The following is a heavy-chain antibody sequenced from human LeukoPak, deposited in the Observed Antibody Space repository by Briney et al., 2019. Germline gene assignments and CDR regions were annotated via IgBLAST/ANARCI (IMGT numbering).Heavy chain of an antibody. CDR2: IKQDGSEE. V-gene: IGHV3-7*01. CDR3: AREGGRFGESPPYYFDY. J-gene: IGHJ4*02. D-gene: IGHD3-10*01. Sequence: PGGSLRLSCAASGFTFSSYWMSWVRQAPGKGLEWVANIKQDGSEEYYVDSVKGRFTISRDNAKNSLYLQMNSLRAEDTAVYYCAREGGRFGESPPYYFDYWGQGTLVTVSS. CDR1: GFTFSSYW.